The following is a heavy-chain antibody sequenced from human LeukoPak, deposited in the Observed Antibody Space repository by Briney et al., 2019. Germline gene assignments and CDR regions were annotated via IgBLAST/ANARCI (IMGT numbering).Heavy chain of an antibody. V-gene: IGHV1-18*01. Sequence: ASVKVSCKASGYTFTSYGINWVRQAPGQGLEWMGWISAYNGHTNYAQKLQGRVTMTTDTSTSTAYMELRSLRSDDTAVYYCARDSGHSGYDWGGWFDPWGQGTLVTVSS. D-gene: IGHD5-12*01. CDR3: ARDSGHSGYDWGGWFDP. J-gene: IGHJ5*02. CDR1: GYTFTSYG. CDR2: ISAYNGHT.